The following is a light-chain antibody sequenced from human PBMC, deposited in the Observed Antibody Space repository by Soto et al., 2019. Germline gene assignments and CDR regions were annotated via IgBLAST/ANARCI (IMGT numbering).Light chain of an antibody. Sequence: QSVLTQPASVSGSPGQSITISCTGTSTDIGYHTYVSWYQQHTGKAPELLIFEVSSRPSGISDRFSGSKSGTSASLAISGLRSEDEADYYCAAWDDSLSGWVFGGGTKLTVL. CDR2: EVS. CDR1: STDIGYHTY. CDR3: AAWDDSLSGWV. J-gene: IGLJ3*02. V-gene: IGLV2-14*01.